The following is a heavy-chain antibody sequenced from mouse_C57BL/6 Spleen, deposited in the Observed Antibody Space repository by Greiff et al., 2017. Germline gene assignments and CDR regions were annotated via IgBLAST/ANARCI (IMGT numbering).Heavy chain of an antibody. Sequence: QVQLQQSGPELVKPGASVKISCKASGYAFSSSWMNWVKQRPGKGLEWIGRIYPGDGDTNYNGKFKGKATLTADKSSSTAYMQLSSLTSEDSAVYFGAREGSTMVTNYYAMDYWGQGTSVTVSS. CDR1: GYAFSSSW. V-gene: IGHV1-82*01. D-gene: IGHD2-2*01. CDR3: AREGSTMVTNYYAMDY. CDR2: IYPGDGDT. J-gene: IGHJ4*01.